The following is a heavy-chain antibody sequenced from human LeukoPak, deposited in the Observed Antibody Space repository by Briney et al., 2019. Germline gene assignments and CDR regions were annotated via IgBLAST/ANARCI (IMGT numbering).Heavy chain of an antibody. D-gene: IGHD2-15*01. V-gene: IGHV3-7*01. Sequence: GGSLRLSCDASGFTFGSSWMNWVRQAPGKGLEWVASINEDGSEKYYVASVKGRFTISRDNAKSSLYLHMSNLRVEDTAVYYCARRGDCRGGSCDSYYFYYYMDVWGKGATVTVSS. CDR2: INEDGSEK. CDR1: GFTFGSSW. J-gene: IGHJ6*03. CDR3: ARRGDCRGGSCDSYYFYYYMDV.